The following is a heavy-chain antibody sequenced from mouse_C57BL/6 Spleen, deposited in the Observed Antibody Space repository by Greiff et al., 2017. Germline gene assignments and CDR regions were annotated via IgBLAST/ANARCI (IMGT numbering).Heavy chain of an antibody. CDR2: INPGSGGT. Sequence: QVQLQQSGAELVRPGTSVKVSCKASGYAFTNYLIEWVKQRPGQGLEWIGVINPGSGGTNYNEKFKGKATLTADKSSSTAYMQLSSLTSEDSAVYFGARRNDYDGFDYWGQGTTLTVSS. CDR3: ARRNDYDGFDY. D-gene: IGHD2-4*01. CDR1: GYAFTNYL. V-gene: IGHV1-54*01. J-gene: IGHJ2*01.